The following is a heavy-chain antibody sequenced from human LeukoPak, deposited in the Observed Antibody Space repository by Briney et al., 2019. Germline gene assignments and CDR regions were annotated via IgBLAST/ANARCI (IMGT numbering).Heavy chain of an antibody. D-gene: IGHD6-13*01. J-gene: IGHJ1*01. CDR2: INPNSGGT. CDR1: GYTFTGYY. Sequence: GASVKVSCKASGYTFTGYYMRWVRQAPGQGLEWMGWINPNSGGTNYAQKFQGRVTMTRDTSISTAYMELSRLRSDDTAVYYCARERYSSSWPRAEYFQHWGQGTLVTVSS. V-gene: IGHV1-2*02. CDR3: ARERYSSSWPRAEYFQH.